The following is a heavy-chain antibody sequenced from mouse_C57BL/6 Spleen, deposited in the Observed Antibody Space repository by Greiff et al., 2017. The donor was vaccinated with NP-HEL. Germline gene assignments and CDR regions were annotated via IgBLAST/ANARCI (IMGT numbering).Heavy chain of an antibody. CDR2: ISSGSSPI. CDR3: ARNGGFAY. D-gene: IGHD1-1*01. V-gene: IGHV5-17*01. Sequence: EVKLVESGGGLVKPGGSLKLSCAASGFTFSDYGMHWVRQAPEKGLEWVAYISSGSSPIYYADTVKGRFTISRDNAKNTLFLQMTSLRSEDTAMYYCARNGGFAYWGQGTLVTVSA. J-gene: IGHJ3*01. CDR1: GFTFSDYG.